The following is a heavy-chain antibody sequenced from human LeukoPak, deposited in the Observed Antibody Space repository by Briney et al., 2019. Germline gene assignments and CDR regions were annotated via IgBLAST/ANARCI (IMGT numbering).Heavy chain of an antibody. CDR3: ARSGIGYCSGGSCHIDY. V-gene: IGHV1-2*02. CDR1: GHTFTGYY. Sequence: VSVKVSCKASGHTFTGYYMHWVRQAPGQGLEWMGWINPNSGGTNYAQKFQGRVTMTRDTSISTAYMELSRLRSDDTAVYYCARSGIGYCSGGSCHIDYWGQGTLVTVSS. CDR2: INPNSGGT. J-gene: IGHJ4*02. D-gene: IGHD2-15*01.